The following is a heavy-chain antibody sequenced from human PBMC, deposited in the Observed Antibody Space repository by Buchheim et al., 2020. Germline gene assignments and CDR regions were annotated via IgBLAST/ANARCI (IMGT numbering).Heavy chain of an antibody. D-gene: IGHD4-23*01. J-gene: IGHJ2*01. V-gene: IGHV3-48*03. CDR2: ISSSGSTI. CDR3: ARDRFEDYGGNRFHWYFDL. CDR1: GFTFSSYE. Sequence: EVQLVESGGGLVQPGGSLRLSCAASGFTFSSYEMNWVRQAPGKGLEWVSYISSSGSTIYYADSVKGRFTISRDNAKNSLYLQMNSLRAEDTAVYYCARDRFEDYGGNRFHWYFDLWGRGTL.